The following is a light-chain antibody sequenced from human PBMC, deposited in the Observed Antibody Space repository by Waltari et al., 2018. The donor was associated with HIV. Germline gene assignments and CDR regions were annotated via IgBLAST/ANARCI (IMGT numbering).Light chain of an antibody. CDR3: QQATSFPHT. CDR2: GAS. CDR1: QNIGRS. J-gene: IGKJ2*01. Sequence: IQMTQSPSSVSVSVGGGVSINCRASQNIGRSLAWYQLKPGKAPKLLVYGASRLNDGVPARFHATGSKSNFTLDINNLQSEDFAFYVCQQATSFPHTFG. V-gene: IGKV1-12*01.